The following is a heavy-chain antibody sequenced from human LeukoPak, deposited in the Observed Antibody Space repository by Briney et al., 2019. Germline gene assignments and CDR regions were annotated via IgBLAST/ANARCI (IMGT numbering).Heavy chain of an antibody. CDR2: IYTSGST. V-gene: IGHV4-61*02. J-gene: IGHJ4*02. D-gene: IGHD1-26*01. CDR3: ARVNPYSGSYGPSYFDY. Sequence: PSETLSLTCTVSGGSISSGSYYRSWIRQPAGKGLEWIGRIYTSGSTNYNPSLKSRVTISVDTSKNQFSLKLSSVTAADTAVYYCARVNPYSGSYGPSYFDYWGQGTLVTVSS. CDR1: GGSISSGSYY.